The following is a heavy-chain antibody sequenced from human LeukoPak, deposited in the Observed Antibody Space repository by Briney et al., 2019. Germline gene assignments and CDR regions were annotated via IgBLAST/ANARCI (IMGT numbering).Heavy chain of an antibody. CDR2: ISFDGTNK. D-gene: IGHD4-17*01. CDR3: ATDYGDYEPIDY. V-gene: IGHV3-30*04. CDR1: GVTLSNYA. Sequence: GGSLRLSCTASGVTLSNYAMHWVRRPPGRGLEWVAVISFDGTNKYYGDSVEGRFSVSRDNSKNTVYLQMNSLRPDDTAVYYCATDYGDYEPIDYWGQGTLVTVSS. J-gene: IGHJ4*02.